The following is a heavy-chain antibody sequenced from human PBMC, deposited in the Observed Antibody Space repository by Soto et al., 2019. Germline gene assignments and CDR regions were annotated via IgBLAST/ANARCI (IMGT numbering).Heavy chain of an antibody. V-gene: IGHV3-30-3*01. D-gene: IGHD1-26*01. CDR3: ARDGYSGRSDGFDI. J-gene: IGHJ3*02. CDR1: GFTFSAYT. CDR2: ISYDGNNE. Sequence: QVQLVESGGGVVQPGRSLRLSCAASGFTFSAYTMHWVRQPPGKGLEWVAVISYDGNNERYTDPVKGRFTVSRDNSKSTLYLQMNSLSSEDTAVYYCARDGYSGRSDGFDIWGQGTMVTVSP.